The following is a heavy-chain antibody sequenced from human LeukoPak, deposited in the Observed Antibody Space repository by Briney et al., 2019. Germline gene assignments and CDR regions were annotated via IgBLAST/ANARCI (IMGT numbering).Heavy chain of an antibody. V-gene: IGHV3-33*01. CDR3: ARSTSSEYDIYHFDY. CDR1: GFIFSSYG. CDR2: IWYDGSKS. Sequence: QPGSSLRLSCAASGFIFSSYGMHWVRQAPGKGLEWVALIWYDGSKSHHADSVKGRFTISRDNSKNTLYLQMNSLRAEDTAVYYCARSTSSEYDIYHFDYWGQGTLVTVSS. D-gene: IGHD3-9*01. J-gene: IGHJ4*02.